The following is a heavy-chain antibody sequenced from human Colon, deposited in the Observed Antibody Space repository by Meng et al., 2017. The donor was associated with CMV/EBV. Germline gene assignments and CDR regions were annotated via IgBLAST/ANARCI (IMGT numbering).Heavy chain of an antibody. CDR2: ITPITGGT. V-gene: IGHV1-2*02. Sequence: QVSLWQSAAEVKKPWASLQVSSKASGYTFTGSFMYWVRQAPGQGLGWLGVITPITGGTNYAQKFQGRVTMTGDTSMNTAYMELSRLRSDDTAVYYCASLSGGDFDYWGQGTLVTVSS. D-gene: IGHD1-26*01. J-gene: IGHJ4*02. CDR1: GYTFTGSF. CDR3: ASLSGGDFDY.